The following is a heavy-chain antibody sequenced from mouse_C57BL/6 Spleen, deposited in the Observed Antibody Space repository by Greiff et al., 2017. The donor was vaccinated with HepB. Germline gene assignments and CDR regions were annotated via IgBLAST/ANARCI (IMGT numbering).Heavy chain of an antibody. CDR1: GFTFSSYT. V-gene: IGHV5-9*01. CDR2: ISGGGGNT. D-gene: IGHD3-2*02. J-gene: IGHJ3*01. CDR3: ARRSGWFAY. Sequence: EVQVVESGGGLVKPGGSLKLSCAASGFTFSSYTMSWVRQTPEKRLEWVATISGGGGNTYYPDSVKGRFTISRDNAKNTLYLQMSSLRSEDTALYYCARRSGWFAYWGQGTLVTVSA.